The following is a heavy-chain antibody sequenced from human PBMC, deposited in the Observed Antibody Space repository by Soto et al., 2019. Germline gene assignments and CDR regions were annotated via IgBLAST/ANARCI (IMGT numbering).Heavy chain of an antibody. CDR3: AHRPLRRPWQLEDWFDP. CDR2: IYWDDDK. V-gene: IGHV2-5*02. J-gene: IGHJ5*02. CDR1: GFSLTTSGVG. Sequence: QITLKESGPTLVKPTQTLTLTCTFSGFSLTTSGVGVCWIRQPPGTALELLALIYWDDDKRYSPSLKSRLTITKDTSKTQLVLTMTDMDPVDTATYYCAHRPLRRPWQLEDWFDPWGQGTLVTVSS. D-gene: IGHD6-6*01.